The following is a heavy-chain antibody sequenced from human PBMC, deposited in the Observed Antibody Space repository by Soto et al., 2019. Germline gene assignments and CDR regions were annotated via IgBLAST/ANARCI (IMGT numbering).Heavy chain of an antibody. CDR2: INAGYGNT. CDR3: ARHTGDGTFDF. J-gene: IGHJ4*02. V-gene: IGHV1-3*01. Sequence: ASVKVSCKASGYTFSSYAMHWVRQAPGQRLEWMGWINAGYGNTKSSQKFQDRVTISRDTSASTAYMELTSLRSEDTAVCYCARHTGDGTFDFWGQGTLVTVSS. CDR1: GYTFSSYA. D-gene: IGHD7-27*01.